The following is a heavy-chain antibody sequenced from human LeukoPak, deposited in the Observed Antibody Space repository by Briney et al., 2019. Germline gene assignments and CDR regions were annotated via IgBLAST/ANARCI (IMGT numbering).Heavy chain of an antibody. CDR1: GASISSYY. CDR3: AGESPTGRDAFDI. Sequence: PSETLSLPCTVSGASISSYYWSWIRQPPGKGLEWVGSFYYSGSTNYNPSLKGRVTISVDTSKNQLSLKLTSVTAADTAIYFCAGESPTGRDAFDIWGQGTMVTVSS. D-gene: IGHD1-14*01. J-gene: IGHJ3*02. V-gene: IGHV4-59*01. CDR2: FYYSGST.